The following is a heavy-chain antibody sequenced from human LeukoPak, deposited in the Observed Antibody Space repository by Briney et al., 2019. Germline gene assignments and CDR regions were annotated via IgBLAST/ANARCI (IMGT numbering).Heavy chain of an antibody. CDR1: GFTFSSYA. CDR2: ISGSGGST. Sequence: GGSLRLSCAASGFTFSSYAMSWVRQAPGKGLEWVSGISGSGGSTYYADSVKGRFTISRDNSKNTLYLQMNSLRAEDTAVYYCAKDGAPAAGEDYFDYWGQGTLVTVSS. CDR3: AKDGAPAAGEDYFDY. V-gene: IGHV3-23*01. D-gene: IGHD6-13*01. J-gene: IGHJ4*02.